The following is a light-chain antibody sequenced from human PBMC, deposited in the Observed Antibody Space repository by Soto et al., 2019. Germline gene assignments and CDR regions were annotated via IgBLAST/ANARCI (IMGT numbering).Light chain of an antibody. CDR2: DAS. J-gene: IGKJ4*01. CDR1: QSVSSY. V-gene: IGKV3-11*01. Sequence: EIVFTQSPATLSLSPGEEATLSWRASQSVSSYLAWYQQKPGQAPRLLIYDASNRATGIPARFSGSGSGTDFTLTISSLEPEDFAVYYCQQRSNWPPGTFGGGTKVDIK. CDR3: QQRSNWPPGT.